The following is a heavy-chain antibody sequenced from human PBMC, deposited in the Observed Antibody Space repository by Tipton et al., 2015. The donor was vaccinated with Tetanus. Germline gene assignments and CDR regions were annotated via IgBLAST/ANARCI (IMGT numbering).Heavy chain of an antibody. CDR3: ARDQLDH. V-gene: IGHV1-69*06. CDR2: IFPQFGTS. Sequence: QLVQSGPEVKKPGSSVRVSCKTSGGTFNSYAISWVRQAPGQGLEWMGGIFPQFGTSNYAPKFQGRVTITADTSTGTVYMDLSSLRSDDTAVYYCARDQLDHWGQGTLVTVSS. CDR1: GGTFNSYA. J-gene: IGHJ4*02.